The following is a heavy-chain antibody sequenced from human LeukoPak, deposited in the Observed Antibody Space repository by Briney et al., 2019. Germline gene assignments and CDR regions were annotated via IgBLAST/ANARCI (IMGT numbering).Heavy chain of an antibody. CDR2: INWNGVST. J-gene: IGHJ5*02. D-gene: IGHD4-11*01. CDR3: ARGGDYSNYLWFDP. V-gene: IGHV3-20*04. CDR1: GFTFEDYG. Sequence: GGSLRLSXAAPGFTFEDYGMSWVRQAPGKGLEWVSGINWNGVSTSYADSVKGRFTISRDNAKNSLYLQMNSLRAEDTALYYCARGGDYSNYLWFDPWGQGTLVTVSS.